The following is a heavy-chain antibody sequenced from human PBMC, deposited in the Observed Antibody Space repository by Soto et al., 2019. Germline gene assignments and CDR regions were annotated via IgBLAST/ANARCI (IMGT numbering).Heavy chain of an antibody. Sequence: ASVNVSFKASSYTFTNYFSILLRQSPGQGLEWMGWISAYNGNINYAQKFRGRVTMTTDTSTSSAYLEVRSLRSDDTAVYYCARSGRRCNLRDFDYWGQRTLVTVSS. CDR2: ISAYNGNI. CDR3: ARSGRRCNLRDFDY. D-gene: IGHD3-3*01. V-gene: IGHV1-18*01. CDR1: SYTFTNYF. J-gene: IGHJ4*02.